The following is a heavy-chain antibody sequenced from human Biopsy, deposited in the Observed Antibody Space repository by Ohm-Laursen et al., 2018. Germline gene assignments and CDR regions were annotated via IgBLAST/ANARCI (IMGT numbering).Heavy chain of an antibody. J-gene: IGHJ4*02. CDR2: IASSGGTT. CDR1: GFHFSDYY. CDR3: ARDTPETYDYDNDDNSPFPRRYIDY. V-gene: IGHV3-11*01. Sequence: LSLTCAASGFHFSDYYMSWVRQAPGKGLEWISYIASSGGTTYYVDSVKGGFTISRDSSEKLPFLQMTSLRAEDTAVYYCARDTPETYDYDNDDNSPFPRRYIDYWGQGTLVTVSS. D-gene: IGHD3-22*01.